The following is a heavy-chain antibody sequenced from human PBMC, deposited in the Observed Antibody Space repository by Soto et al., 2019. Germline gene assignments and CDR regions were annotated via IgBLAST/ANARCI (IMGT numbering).Heavy chain of an antibody. CDR2: FRSGGDDGTT. D-gene: IGHD3-10*01. Sequence: PXGSQRLSCVASGFTFSSYSMSLVRQAPGKGLEWVSGFRSGGDDGTTYYADSVKGRFTISRDNSKNTLFLQMNSLRAEDTAIYYCAKKVNSGPGSQYFDYWGQGTLVTVSS. CDR3: AKKVNSGPGSQYFDY. V-gene: IGHV3-23*01. J-gene: IGHJ4*02. CDR1: GFTFSSYS.